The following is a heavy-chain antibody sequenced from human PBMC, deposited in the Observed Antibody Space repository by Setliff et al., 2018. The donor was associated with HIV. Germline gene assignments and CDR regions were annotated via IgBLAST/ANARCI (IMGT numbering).Heavy chain of an antibody. CDR2: IKSDGSMT. CDR1: GFTFTNYW. V-gene: IGHV3-74*01. Sequence: PGGSLRLSCVTSGFTFTNYWMFWVRQGPGRELVWVSNIKSDGSMTRYADSVTGRFIISRDNTKNTLYLEMHSLRTEDTAAYYCARSWGVSYYGSGDVTPAAYWGQGTLVTVSS. CDR3: ARSWGVSYYGSGDVTPAAY. J-gene: IGHJ4*02. D-gene: IGHD3-10*01.